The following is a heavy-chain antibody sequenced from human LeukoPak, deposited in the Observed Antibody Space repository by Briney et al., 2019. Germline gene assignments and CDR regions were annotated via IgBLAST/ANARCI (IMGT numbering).Heavy chain of an antibody. CDR1: GGTFSGYA. D-gene: IGHD5-24*01. CDR2: IIPIFGTA. V-gene: IGHV1-69*05. Sequence: SAKVSCKVPGGTFSGYATSWVRQAPGQGLEWMGGIIPIFGTANYAQKFQGRVTITTDESTSTAYMELSSLRSEDTAVYYCASRGGRWLQFDWFDPWGQGTLVTVSS. J-gene: IGHJ5*02. CDR3: ASRGGRWLQFDWFDP.